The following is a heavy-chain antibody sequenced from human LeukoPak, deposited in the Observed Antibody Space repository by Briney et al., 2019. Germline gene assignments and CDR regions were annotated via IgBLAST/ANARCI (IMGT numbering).Heavy chain of an antibody. CDR3: ARDDYYDSSGYTAFDI. CDR2: ISAYNGNT. CDR1: GYTFTSYG. J-gene: IGHJ3*02. D-gene: IGHD3-22*01. V-gene: IGHV1-18*01. Sequence: ASVKVSCKASGYTFTSYGISWVRQAPGQGLEWMGWISAYNGNTNYAQKLQGRVTMTTDTSTSTAYMELRSLRSDVTPVYYYARDDYYDSSGYTAFDIWGQGTMVTVSS.